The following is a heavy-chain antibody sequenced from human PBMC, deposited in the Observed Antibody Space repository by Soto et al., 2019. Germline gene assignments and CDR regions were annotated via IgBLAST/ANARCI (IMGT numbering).Heavy chain of an antibody. CDR2: IYWDGYK. V-gene: IGHV2-5*02. CDR3: AHKGGGDRILDY. J-gene: IGHJ4*02. Sequence: QITLKESGPTLVKPTQTLTLTCAFSGFSLRTSGVGVGWIRQPPGKALEWLALIYWDGYKHYSPSLKSRLTNPTGTSKNPLCPTMPKLDPVDTATYYCAHKGGGDRILDYWGQGTLVTVSS. D-gene: IGHD3-16*01. CDR1: GFSLRTSGVG.